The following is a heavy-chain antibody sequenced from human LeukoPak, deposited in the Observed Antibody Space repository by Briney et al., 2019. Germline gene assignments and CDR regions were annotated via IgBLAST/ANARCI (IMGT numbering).Heavy chain of an antibody. Sequence: GGSLRLSCAASGFTFSSYSMNWVRQAPGKGLEWVSGISWNSGSIGYADSVKGRFTISRDNAKNSLYLQMNSLRAEDTALYYCAKSWGAYYYYMDVWGKGTTVTISS. D-gene: IGHD3-16*01. J-gene: IGHJ6*03. CDR3: AKSWGAYYYYMDV. V-gene: IGHV3-9*01. CDR1: GFTFSSYS. CDR2: ISWNSGSI.